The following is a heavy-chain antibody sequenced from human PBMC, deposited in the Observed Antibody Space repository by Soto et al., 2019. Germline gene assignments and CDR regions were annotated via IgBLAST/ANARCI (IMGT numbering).Heavy chain of an antibody. CDR1: GGSISSYY. CDR3: ARRRGRDCSGGSCYPYYYYMDV. CDR2: IYYSGST. J-gene: IGHJ6*03. V-gene: IGHV4-59*08. Sequence: QVQLQESGPGLVKPSETLSLTCTVSGGSISSYYWSWIRQPPGKGLEWIGYIYYSGSTNYNPSLKSRVTISVDTSKNQFSLKLSSVTAADTAVYYCARRRGRDCSGGSCYPYYYYMDVWGKGTTVTVSS. D-gene: IGHD2-15*01.